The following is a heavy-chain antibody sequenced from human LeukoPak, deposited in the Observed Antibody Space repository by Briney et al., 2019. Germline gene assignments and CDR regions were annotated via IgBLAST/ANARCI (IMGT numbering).Heavy chain of an antibody. J-gene: IGHJ4*02. CDR2: MSAYNGNT. V-gene: IGHV1-18*01. CDR1: GYTFTSYG. D-gene: IGHD3-3*01. Sequence: GASVKVSCKASGYTFTSYGISWVRQAPGQGLEWMGWMSAYNGNTNYAQKLQGRVTMTTDTSTSTAYMELRSLRSDDTAVYYCARGSSKTIFGVVQRSFDYWGQGTLVTVSS. CDR3: ARGSSKTIFGVVQRSFDY.